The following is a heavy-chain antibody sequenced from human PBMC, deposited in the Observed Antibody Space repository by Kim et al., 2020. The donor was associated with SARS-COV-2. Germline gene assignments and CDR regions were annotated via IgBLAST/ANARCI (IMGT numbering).Heavy chain of an antibody. CDR3: ARGTDYSIYNWFDP. J-gene: IGHJ5*02. CDR2: ISYSGNT. D-gene: IGHD4-4*01. Sequence: SDTLSLTCNVSGGSIGSYGYYWTWIRQHPGKGLEWIGSISYSGNTDYNPSLRGRLIISVDTSENQFSLNLKSVTAADTAVYYCARGTDYSIYNWFDPWGQGTLVTVSS. CDR1: GGSIGSYGYY. V-gene: IGHV4-31*03.